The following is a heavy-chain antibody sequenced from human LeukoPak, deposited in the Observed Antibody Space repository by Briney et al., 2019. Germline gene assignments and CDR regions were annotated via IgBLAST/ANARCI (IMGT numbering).Heavy chain of an antibody. CDR1: GYTFTGYA. CDR2: INPITGNP. Sequence: ASVKVSCKASGYTFTGYAMDWLRQAPGQGLEWMGWINPITGNPTYAQAFTGRFVFSLDTSVSTAYLQISSLNTEDTAVYYCAIDQPVAGVSNFDSWGQGTLVTVSS. J-gene: IGHJ4*02. CDR3: AIDQPVAGVSNFDS. D-gene: IGHD6-19*01. V-gene: IGHV7-4-1*02.